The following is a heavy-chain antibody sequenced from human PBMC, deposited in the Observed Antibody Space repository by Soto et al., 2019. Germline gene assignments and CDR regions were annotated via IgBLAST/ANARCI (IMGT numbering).Heavy chain of an antibody. Sequence: EVQLVDSGGDLVQPGGSLRLSCAASGFTVSSHYMIWVRQAPGKGLEWVSLIYGGGTTYYADSVKGRFTVSRDKSKNTLYLKINSLRAEDKGVYFCARDIGSSGYYGMAEWGQGTRVTVSS. CDR2: IYGGGTT. D-gene: IGHD5-12*01. V-gene: IGHV3-66*01. J-gene: IGHJ6*01. CDR3: ARDIGSSGYYGMAE. CDR1: GFTVSSHY.